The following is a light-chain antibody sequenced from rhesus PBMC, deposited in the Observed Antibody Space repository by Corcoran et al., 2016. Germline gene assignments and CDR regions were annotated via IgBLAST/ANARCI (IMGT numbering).Light chain of an antibody. CDR3: LQDYTTPYS. CDR2: AAS. V-gene: IGKV1-94*01. J-gene: IGKJ2*01. CDR1: QGINKE. Sequence: DIQMTQSPSSLSASVGDRVTVTCRASQGINKELSWSQHKPGKAPTLLIYAASSLQTGVSSLFRGSGSGTDYTLTISGLQPEDVATYYCLQDYTTPYSFGQGTKVEIK.